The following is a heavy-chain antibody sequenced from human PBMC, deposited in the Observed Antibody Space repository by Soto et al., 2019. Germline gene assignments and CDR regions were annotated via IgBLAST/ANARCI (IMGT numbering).Heavy chain of an antibody. V-gene: IGHV3-30-3*01. Sequence: GGSLRLSCAASGFTCSSYAMHWVRQAPGKGLEWVAVISYDGSNKYYADAVKGRFTISRDNSKNTLYLQMNSLRAEDTAVYYCAREGRGKAMVTWDYYYYYGMDVWGQGTTVTVSS. D-gene: IGHD5-18*01. CDR2: ISYDGSNK. J-gene: IGHJ6*02. CDR1: GFTCSSYA. CDR3: AREGRGKAMVTWDYYYYYGMDV.